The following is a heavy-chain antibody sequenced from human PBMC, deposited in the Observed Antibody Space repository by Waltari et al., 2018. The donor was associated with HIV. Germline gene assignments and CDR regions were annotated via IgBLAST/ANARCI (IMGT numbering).Heavy chain of an antibody. D-gene: IGHD3-10*01. CDR2: IRSKAYGGTT. CDR1: GFPFGDYA. J-gene: IGHJ4*02. Sequence: EVQLVESGGGLVQPGRSLRLSCTASGFPFGDYAMSWVRQASGKGLEWVGFIRSKAYGGTTEYAASVKGRFTISRDDSKSIAYLQMNSLKTEDTAVYYCTRGLEGLLWFGELIDYWGQGTLVTVSS. V-gene: IGHV3-49*04. CDR3: TRGLEGLLWFGELIDY.